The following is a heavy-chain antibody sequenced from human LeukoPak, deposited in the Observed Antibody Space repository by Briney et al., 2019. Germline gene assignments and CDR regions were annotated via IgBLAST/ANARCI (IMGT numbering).Heavy chain of an antibody. CDR1: GFTFSSYG. D-gene: IGHD6-19*01. CDR2: IRYDGSNK. CDR3: AKEAIAVAGPYYYYYMDV. V-gene: IGHV3-30*02. Sequence: GGSLRLSCAASGFTFSSYGMHWVRQAPGKGLEWVAFIRYDGSNKYYADSVKGRFTISRDNSKNTLYLQMNSLRAEDTAVYYCAKEAIAVAGPYYYYYMDVWGKGTTVTISS. J-gene: IGHJ6*03.